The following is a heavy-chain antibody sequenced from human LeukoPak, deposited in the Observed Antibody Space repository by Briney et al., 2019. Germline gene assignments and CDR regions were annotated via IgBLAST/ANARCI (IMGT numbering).Heavy chain of an antibody. V-gene: IGHV1-18*01. J-gene: IGHJ6*03. CDR3: ARDKKVRITIFGLGTYYYYMDV. D-gene: IGHD3-3*01. CDR2: VSAYNGNT. Sequence: ASVKVSCKASSYTFTSYGISWVRQAPGQGLEWMGWVSAYNGNTNYAQKLQGRVTMTTDTSTSTAYMELRSLRSDDTAVYYCARDKKVRITIFGLGTYYYYMDVWGKGTTVTVSS. CDR1: SYTFTSYG.